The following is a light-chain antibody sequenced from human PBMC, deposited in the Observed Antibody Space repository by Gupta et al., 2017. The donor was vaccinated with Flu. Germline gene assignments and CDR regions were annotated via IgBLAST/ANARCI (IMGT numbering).Light chain of an antibody. V-gene: IGKV1-33*01. Sequence: DIQMTQSPSYLSASLGDRVTITCQASQFIGDYLNWYQQKPGKAPRLLMYDASNLEAGVPSRFSGSGSGTDFSFTISSLQPEDVATYYCQQYNNLPHSFGQGTKLEIK. CDR3: QQYNNLPHS. CDR1: QFIGDY. CDR2: DAS. J-gene: IGKJ2*03.